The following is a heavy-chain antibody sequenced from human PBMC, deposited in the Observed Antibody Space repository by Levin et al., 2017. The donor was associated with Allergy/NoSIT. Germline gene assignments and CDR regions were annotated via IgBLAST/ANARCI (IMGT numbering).Heavy chain of an antibody. CDR2: ISTATI. Sequence: PGGSPRLSCSASGFTFSTYRMNWVRQAPGKGLEWISYISTATIYYKDSVKGRFTISRDNAKNSLYLQMDSLRAEDTAIYYCARGMAAAGPGLDLWGQGTLVSVPS. J-gene: IGHJ5*02. CDR1: GFTFSTYR. CDR3: ARGMAAAGPGLDL. D-gene: IGHD6-13*01. V-gene: IGHV3-48*01.